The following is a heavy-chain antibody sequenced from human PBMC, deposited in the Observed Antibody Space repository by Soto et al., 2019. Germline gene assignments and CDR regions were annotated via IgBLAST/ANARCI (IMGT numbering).Heavy chain of an antibody. CDR1: GGSISSGDYY. D-gene: IGHD1-1*01. CDR3: ARWPQLEPRFDY. CDR2: IYYSGST. V-gene: IGHV4-31*03. J-gene: IGHJ4*02. Sequence: PPETLSLTCTVSGGSISSGDYYWGWIRQHPGKGLEWIGYIYYSGSTYYNQSLKSRVTISVDTSKNQFSLKLSSVTAADTAVYYCARWPQLEPRFDYWGQGTLVTVSS.